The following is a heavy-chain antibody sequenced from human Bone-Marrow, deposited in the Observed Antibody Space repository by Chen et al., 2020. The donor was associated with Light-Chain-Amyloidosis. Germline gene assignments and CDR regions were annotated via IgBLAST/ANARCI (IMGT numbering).Heavy chain of an antibody. CDR3: TRVPSYRSGWSR. D-gene: IGHD6-19*01. CDR1: EFSFDDYA. V-gene: IGHV3-43*02. Sequence: EVQLVESGGGVVQPGGSLRLSCAASEFSFDDYAMHWVRQAPGKGLEWVSLISGDAASTDYADSVRGRFTISRDNSKNSLYLQMNSLRTDDTALYYCTRVPSYRSGWSRWGQGTLVTVSS. CDR2: ISGDAAST. J-gene: IGHJ4*02.